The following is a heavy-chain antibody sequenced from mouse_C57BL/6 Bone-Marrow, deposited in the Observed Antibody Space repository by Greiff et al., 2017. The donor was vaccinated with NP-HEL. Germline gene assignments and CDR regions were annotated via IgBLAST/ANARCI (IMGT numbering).Heavy chain of an antibody. D-gene: IGHD4-1*01. CDR3: ARQGELGRGGY. CDR2: ISSGGSYT. V-gene: IGHV5-6*01. Sequence: EVQLQQSGGDLVKPGGSLKLSCAASGFTFSSYGMSWVRQTPDKRLEWVATISSGGSYTYYPDSVKGRFTISRDNAKNTLYLQMSSLKSEDTAMYYCARQGELGRGGYWGQGTTLTVSS. CDR1: GFTFSSYG. J-gene: IGHJ2*01.